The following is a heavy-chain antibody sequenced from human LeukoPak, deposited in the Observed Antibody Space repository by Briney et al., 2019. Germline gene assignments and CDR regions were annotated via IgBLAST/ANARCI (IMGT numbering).Heavy chain of an antibody. D-gene: IGHD3-22*01. CDR3: TRVFSHGYPDY. J-gene: IGHJ4*02. V-gene: IGHV4-59*13. CDR2: IFYDGTT. Sequence: PSETLSLTCTVSGVSISPSYWSWVRQPPGKGLEFIGYIFYDGTTKYNPSLKSRVAISVDTSKNQFSLRLNSVTAADTAVYYCTRVFSHGYPDYWGQGTLVTVSS. CDR1: GVSISPSY.